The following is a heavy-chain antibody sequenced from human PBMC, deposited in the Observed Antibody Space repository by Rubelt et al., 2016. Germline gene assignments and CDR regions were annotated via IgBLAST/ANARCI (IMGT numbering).Heavy chain of an antibody. CDR1: GFSLSTSGMC. J-gene: IGHJ4*02. Sequence: QVTLRESGPALVKPTQTLTLTCTFSGFSLSTSGMCVSWIRQPPGKALEWLALIDWDDDKYYSTSLRTRLTLSKDTPKNHVVLTMTDMDPVDTATYYCARTQTETEPDYWGQGTLVTVSS. V-gene: IGHV2-70*01. D-gene: IGHD1-1*01. CDR3: ARTQTETEPDY. CDR2: IDWDDDK.